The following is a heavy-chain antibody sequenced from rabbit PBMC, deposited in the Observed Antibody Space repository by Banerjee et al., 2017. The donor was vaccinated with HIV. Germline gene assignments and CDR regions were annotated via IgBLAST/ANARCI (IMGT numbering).Heavy chain of an antibody. CDR1: GFSFSNSYW. J-gene: IGHJ4*01. D-gene: IGHD6-1*01. Sequence: QEQLEESGGGLVKPGGSLTLTCTASGFSFSNSYWICWVRQAPGKGLEWIACIYAGLIGDTYYASWAKGRFTISKTSSTTVTLQMTSLTAADTATYFCASDLGAGAGGYGYATDLWGPGTLVTVS. CDR2: IYAGLIGDT. CDR3: ASDLGAGAGGYGYATDL. V-gene: IGHV1S45*01.